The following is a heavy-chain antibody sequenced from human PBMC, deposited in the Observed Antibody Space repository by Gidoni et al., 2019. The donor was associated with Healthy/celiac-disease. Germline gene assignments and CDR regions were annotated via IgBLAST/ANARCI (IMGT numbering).Heavy chain of an antibody. V-gene: IGHV3-23*01. Sequence: EVQLLESGGGLVQPGRSLRLPCAAAGFTFCSYAMSWVRQAPRKGLEGVSAISGSGCSTYYADSVKGRFTITRDKSKNTLYLQMNSLRAEDTAVYYCAKRETIWSGYFPLDYWGQGTLVTVSS. J-gene: IGHJ4*02. CDR1: GFTFCSYA. D-gene: IGHD3-3*01. CDR3: AKRETIWSGYFPLDY. CDR2: ISGSGCST.